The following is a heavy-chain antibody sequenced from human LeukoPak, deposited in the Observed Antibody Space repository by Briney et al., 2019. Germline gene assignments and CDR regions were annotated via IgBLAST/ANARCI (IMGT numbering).Heavy chain of an antibody. J-gene: IGHJ6*02. D-gene: IGHD2-2*01. CDR1: GFTFSSCV. V-gene: IGHV3-33*01. CDR2: IWYDGSNK. Sequence: GRSLRLSCAASGFTFSSCVMHWVRQAPGKGLEWVSLIWYDGSNKYYADSVKGRFTISRDNSKNTLYLQMNSLRAEDTAVYYCARPYCCSTSCSDNYGMDVWGQGTTVTFSS. CDR3: ARPYCCSTSCSDNYGMDV.